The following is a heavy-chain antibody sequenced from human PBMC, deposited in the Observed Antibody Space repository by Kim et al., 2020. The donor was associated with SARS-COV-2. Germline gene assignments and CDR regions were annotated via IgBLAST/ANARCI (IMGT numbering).Heavy chain of an antibody. V-gene: IGHV3-21*01. J-gene: IGHJ4*02. CDR2: ISSSSSHI. Sequence: GGSLRLSCAASGFTFSSYSMNWVRQAPGKGLEWVSSISSSSSHIYYADSVKGRFTISRDNAKNSLYLQMNSLRAEDTAVYYCARGPIAAAGTGDYWGQGTLVTVSS. CDR1: GFTFSSYS. D-gene: IGHD6-13*01. CDR3: ARGPIAAAGTGDY.